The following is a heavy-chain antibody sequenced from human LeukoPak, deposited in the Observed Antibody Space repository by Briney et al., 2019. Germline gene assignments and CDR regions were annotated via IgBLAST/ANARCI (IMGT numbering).Heavy chain of an antibody. Sequence: ASVKVSCKASGYTFTGYYMHWVRQAPGQGLEWMGWINPNSGGTNYAQKLQGRVTMTRDTSISTAYMELSRLRSDDTAVYYCATAVDTAMVGVAYYYMDVWGKGTTVTVSS. CDR2: INPNSGGT. J-gene: IGHJ6*03. V-gene: IGHV1-2*02. CDR1: GYTFTGYY. CDR3: ATAVDTAMVGVAYYYMDV. D-gene: IGHD5-18*01.